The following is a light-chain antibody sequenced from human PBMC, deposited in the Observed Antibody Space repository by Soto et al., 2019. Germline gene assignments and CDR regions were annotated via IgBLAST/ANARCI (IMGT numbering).Light chain of an antibody. CDR2: DVS. CDR1: SSDVGGYNY. V-gene: IGLV2-14*01. Sequence: QSALTQPASVSGSPGQSITISCTGTSSDVGGYNYVSWYQQHPGKAPKLMIYDVSNRPSGVSNRFSGSKSGNTASLTISGLQAEDEADYHCRSYTRSSTPYVFGTGTKVTVL. J-gene: IGLJ1*01. CDR3: RSYTRSSTPYV.